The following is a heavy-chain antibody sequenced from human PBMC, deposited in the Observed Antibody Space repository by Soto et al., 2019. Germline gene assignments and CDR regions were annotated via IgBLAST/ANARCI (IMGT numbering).Heavy chain of an antibody. J-gene: IGHJ5*02. CDR1: GYTFTNYA. V-gene: IGHV1-3*04. Sequence: ASVKVSCKASGYTFTNYAIHWVRQAPGQGLEWMAWINTGNGNTKYSQKFQGRVTITRDTSASTAYMELSSLRSEDTAVYYCASKSLSQGADPWGQGTLVTVSS. D-gene: IGHD3-16*01. CDR2: INTGNGNT. CDR3: ASKSLSQGADP.